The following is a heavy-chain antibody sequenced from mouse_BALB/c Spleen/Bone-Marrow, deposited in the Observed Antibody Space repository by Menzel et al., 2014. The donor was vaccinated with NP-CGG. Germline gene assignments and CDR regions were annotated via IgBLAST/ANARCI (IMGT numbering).Heavy chain of an antibody. CDR2: INPGSGGT. CDR3: VRQLGPPYAMDY. V-gene: IGHV1-54*01. D-gene: IGHD3-1*01. J-gene: IGHJ4*01. CDR1: GYAFTNYL. Sequence: QVQLQQSGAELVRPGTSAKVSCKASGYAFTNYLIEWVKQRPGQGLEWIGVINPGSGGTNYNEKFKGKATLTADKSSSTAYMQLSSLASDDSAVYFCVRQLGPPYAMDYWGQGTSVTVSS.